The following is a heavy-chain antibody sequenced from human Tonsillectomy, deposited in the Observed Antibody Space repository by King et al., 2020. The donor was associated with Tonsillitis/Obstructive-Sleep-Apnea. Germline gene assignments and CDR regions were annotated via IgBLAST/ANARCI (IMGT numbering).Heavy chain of an antibody. CDR2: IYYSGST. D-gene: IGHD6-19*01. CDR3: ARLKGYHSGWYEEGNWFDP. Sequence: VQLQESGPGLVKPSETLSLTCTVSGGSISSYYWSWIRQPPGKGLEWIGYIYYSGSTKYNPSLKSRVTISVDKSKNQFSLKLRSVTAADTAVYYCARLKGYHSGWYEEGNWFDPWGQGTLVTVSS. CDR1: GGSISSYY. V-gene: IGHV4-59*08. J-gene: IGHJ5*02.